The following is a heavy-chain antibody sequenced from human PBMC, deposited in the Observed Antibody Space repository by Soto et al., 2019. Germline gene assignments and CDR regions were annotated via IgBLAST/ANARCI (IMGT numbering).Heavy chain of an antibody. CDR1: GGSISSGGYY. Sequence: QVQLQESGPGPVKPSQTLSLTCTVSGGSISSGGYYWTWIRQPPGKGLEWIGYIHYSGRTHYNPSLESRVTISVDTSKIQFSLRLSSVTAADTAEYYCARFSPPGYYYMDVWGKGTSVTVAS. CDR3: ARFSPPGYYYMDV. J-gene: IGHJ6*03. V-gene: IGHV4-31*03. CDR2: IHYSGRT.